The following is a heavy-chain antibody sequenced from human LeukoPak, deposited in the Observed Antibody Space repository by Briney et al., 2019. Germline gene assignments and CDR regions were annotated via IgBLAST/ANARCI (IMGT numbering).Heavy chain of an antibody. V-gene: IGHV1-69*04. CDR2: IIPILGIA. Sequence: GASVKVSCKASGGTFSSYAISWVRQAPGQGLEWMGRIIPILGIANYAQKFQGRVTITADKSTSTAYMELSSLRSEDTAVYYCATKPYCSSTSCYDYFDYWGQGTLVTVSS. D-gene: IGHD2-2*01. CDR3: ATKPYCSSTSCYDYFDY. J-gene: IGHJ4*02. CDR1: GGTFSSYA.